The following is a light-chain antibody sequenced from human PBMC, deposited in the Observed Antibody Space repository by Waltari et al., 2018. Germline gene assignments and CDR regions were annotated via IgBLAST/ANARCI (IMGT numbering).Light chain of an antibody. V-gene: IGKV3-15*01. CDR1: QSVSSN. CDR2: GES. CDR3: QQYNNWPLWT. J-gene: IGKJ1*01. Sequence: EIVMTQSPATLSVSPGERATLSCRASQSVSSNLAWYQQKPGQAPTLLTYGESTRATGIPARFSGSGYGTEFTLTIRSLQSEDFAVYYCQQYNNWPLWTFGQGTKVEIK.